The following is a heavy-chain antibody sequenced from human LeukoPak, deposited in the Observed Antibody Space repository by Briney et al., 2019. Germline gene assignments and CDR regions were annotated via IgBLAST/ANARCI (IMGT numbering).Heavy chain of an antibody. CDR2: INPYSEST. CDR3: VGDASGSFLFDF. Sequence: GASVKVSCKASGYAFTTFHVQWVRQAPGQGLEWMGVINPYSESTNYAQKFQGRVTLTRDMSTSTIYMELSGLRSEDTAVYYCVGDASGSFLFDFWGQGTLVTVSS. J-gene: IGHJ4*02. CDR1: GYAFTTFH. D-gene: IGHD1-26*01. V-gene: IGHV1-46*01.